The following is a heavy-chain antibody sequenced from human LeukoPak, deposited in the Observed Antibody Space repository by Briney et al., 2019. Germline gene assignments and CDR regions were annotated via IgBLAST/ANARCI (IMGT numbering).Heavy chain of an antibody. CDR2: INHSGSA. D-gene: IGHD6-6*01. CDR1: AGSFSGYH. V-gene: IGHV4-34*01. J-gene: IGHJ5*02. CDR3: ARGFPCSSRWFDP. Sequence: PSETLSLTCGVYAGSFSGYHWTWIRLRPGKGLEWIGDINHSGSAHYNPSLKSRVTISVDTSNNQFSLNLHSVTAADTAVYYCARGFPCSSRWFDPWGQGTLVTASS.